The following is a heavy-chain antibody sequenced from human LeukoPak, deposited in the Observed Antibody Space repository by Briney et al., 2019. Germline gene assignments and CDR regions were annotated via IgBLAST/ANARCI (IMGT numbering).Heavy chain of an antibody. D-gene: IGHD6-19*01. V-gene: IGHV3-23*01. J-gene: IGHJ4*02. CDR2: LSAKGGST. CDR3: AKVASTGLLKTLVDY. CDR1: GFSLSSYA. Sequence: GGSLRLSCAASGFSLSSYAMTGVRQAPGKGLEWVSCLSAKGGSTYFADSVKGRFTISRQNSESQVYLQMNSVRAEDTAVYYCAKVASTGLLKTLVDYWGQGTLVTVSS.